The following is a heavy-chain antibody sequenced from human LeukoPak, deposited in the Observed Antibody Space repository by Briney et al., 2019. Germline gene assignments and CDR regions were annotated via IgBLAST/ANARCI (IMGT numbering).Heavy chain of an antibody. CDR2: INHSGST. CDR3: ARGGRITIFGVVIIRTRSFDY. V-gene: IGHV4-34*01. D-gene: IGHD3-3*01. J-gene: IGHJ4*02. CDR1: GGSFSGYY. Sequence: SETLSLTCAVYGGSFSGYYWSWIRQRPGKGLEWIGEINHSGSTNYNPSLKSRVTISVDTSKNQFSLKLSSVTAADTAVYYCARGGRITIFGVVIIRTRSFDYWGQGTLVTVSS.